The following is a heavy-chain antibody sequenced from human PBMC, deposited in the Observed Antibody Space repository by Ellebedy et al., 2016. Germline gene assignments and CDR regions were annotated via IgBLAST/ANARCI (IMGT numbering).Heavy chain of an antibody. J-gene: IGHJ4*02. V-gene: IGHV3-30*04. D-gene: IGHD2-15*01. CDR3: ARDKGAGYCSDGTCYSFDY. Sequence: GESLKISCAASGFTFTSYAMHWVRQAPGKGLEWVAVTSYDGSDKYHADSVKGRFTISRDNSKNTVYLQMNSLRAEDTAVYYCARDKGAGYCSDGTCYSFDYWGQGTLVTVSS. CDR2: TSYDGSDK. CDR1: GFTFTSYA.